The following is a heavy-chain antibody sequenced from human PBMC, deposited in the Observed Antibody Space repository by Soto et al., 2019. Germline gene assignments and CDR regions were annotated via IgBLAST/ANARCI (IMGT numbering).Heavy chain of an antibody. CDR1: GFTFSDHY. CDR3: TRGILRGAPYYTLHGMDV. D-gene: IGHD1-26*01. Sequence: EVQLVESGGGLVQPGGSLRLSCAASGFTFSDHYMDWVRQAPGKGLEWVARSRNRVNSHTTEYAASVKGRFTISRDESKSALYLRMNRLKIEYTAVYYCTRGILRGAPYYTLHGMDVLVQGTKVTVSS. J-gene: IGHJ6*01. CDR2: SRNRVNSHTT. V-gene: IGHV3-72*01.